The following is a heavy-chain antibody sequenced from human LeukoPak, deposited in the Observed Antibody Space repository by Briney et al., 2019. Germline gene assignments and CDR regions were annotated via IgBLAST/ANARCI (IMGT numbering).Heavy chain of an antibody. V-gene: IGHV3-53*01. Sequence: GGSLRLSCAASGFTFSSYAMHWVRQAPGKGLEWVSVIYSGGSTYYADSVKGRFTISRDNSKNTLYLQMNSLRAEDTAVYYCASGMYSSSSGLGYWGQGTLVTVSS. CDR2: IYSGGST. CDR1: GFTFSSYA. J-gene: IGHJ4*02. CDR3: ASGMYSSSSGLGY. D-gene: IGHD6-6*01.